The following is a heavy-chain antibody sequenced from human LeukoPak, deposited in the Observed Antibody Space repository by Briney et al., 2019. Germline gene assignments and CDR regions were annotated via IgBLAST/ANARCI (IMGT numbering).Heavy chain of an antibody. CDR2: ISAYDGNT. CDR1: GYTFTSYG. J-gene: IGHJ4*02. CDR3: ASASPADIVVVPSAVDFDY. D-gene: IGHD2-2*01. V-gene: IGHV1-18*01. Sequence: ASVKVSCKASGYTFTSYGISWVRQAPGQGLEWRGWISAYDGNTHYAQKLQGRVTMTKDTSTSTAYMELRSLRSAETAVYYCASASPADIVVVPSAVDFDYWGQGTLVPVSS.